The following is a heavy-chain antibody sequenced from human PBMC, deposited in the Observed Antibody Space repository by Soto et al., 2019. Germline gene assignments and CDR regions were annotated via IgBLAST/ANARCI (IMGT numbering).Heavy chain of an antibody. CDR2: ISGSSRLI. CDR1: GFTFRSYS. D-gene: IGHD3-10*01. CDR3: ERDGGSGGANDY. V-gene: IGHV3-48*01. Sequence: EVQLVESGGGLVQPGGSLRLSCAGSGFTFRSYSMNWVRQAPGEGLEWVSHISGSSRLILYADSMKGRLTISRANAKNSLYLQMNSLRAEDTAVYYCERDGGSGGANDYWGQGILVTVSS. J-gene: IGHJ4*02.